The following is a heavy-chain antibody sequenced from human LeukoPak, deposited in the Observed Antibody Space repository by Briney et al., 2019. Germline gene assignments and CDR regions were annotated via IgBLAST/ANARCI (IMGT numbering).Heavy chain of an antibody. CDR3: ARGRYYYDSSGPYFDY. D-gene: IGHD3-22*01. CDR2: INHSGST. J-gene: IGHJ4*02. Sequence: SSETLSLTCAVYGGSFSGYYWSWIRQPPGKGLEWIGEINHSGSTNYNPSLKSRVTISVDTSKNKFSLKLSSVTAADTAVYYCARGRYYYDSSGPYFDYWGQGTLVTVSS. V-gene: IGHV4-34*01. CDR1: GGSFSGYY.